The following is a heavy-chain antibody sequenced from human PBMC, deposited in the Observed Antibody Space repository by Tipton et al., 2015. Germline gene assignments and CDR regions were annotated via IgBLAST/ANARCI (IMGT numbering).Heavy chain of an antibody. CDR1: GGSVSSSSYY. J-gene: IGHJ6*02. CDR3: ARTLSCSGDSCYYYGMDV. D-gene: IGHD2-15*01. Sequence: TLSLTCTVSGGSVSSSSYYWSWIRQPPGKGLEWIAYIYYTGSTNYNPSLKSRVTISLDTSKNQFSLKLSSVTAADTAMYYCARTLSCSGDSCYYYGMDVWGQGTAVTVSS. V-gene: IGHV4-61*01. CDR2: IYYTGST.